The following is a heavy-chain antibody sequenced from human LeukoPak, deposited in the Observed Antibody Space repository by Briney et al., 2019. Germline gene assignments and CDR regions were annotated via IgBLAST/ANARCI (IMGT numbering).Heavy chain of an antibody. CDR1: GFIFSNYA. CDR3: AKGGYQDDLDY. D-gene: IGHD2-2*01. J-gene: IGHJ4*02. Sequence: PGGSLRLSCTASGFIFSNYAMSWVRQAPGQGLEWVSSIHGSGGSTYYADSVKGRFTISRDNSKNTLYLQMNSLRAEDTAVYYCAKGGYQDDLDYWGQGTLVTVSS. V-gene: IGHV3-23*01. CDR2: IHGSGGST.